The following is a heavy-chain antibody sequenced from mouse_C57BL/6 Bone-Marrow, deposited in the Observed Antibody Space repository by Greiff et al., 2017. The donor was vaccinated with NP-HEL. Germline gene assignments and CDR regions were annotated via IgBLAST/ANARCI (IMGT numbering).Heavy chain of an antibody. D-gene: IGHD2-3*01. CDR2: IDPESGNT. CDR3: TTDDGYYPYYFDY. Sequence: EVQLQQSGAELVRPGASVKLSCTASGFNITDDYMHWVKQRPEQGLEWIGWIDPESGNTDYAAKFQGKATITADTSSNTAYLQLSSLTSEDTAVYYGTTDDGYYPYYFDYWGQGTTLTVSS. CDR1: GFNITDDY. V-gene: IGHV14-4*01. J-gene: IGHJ2*01.